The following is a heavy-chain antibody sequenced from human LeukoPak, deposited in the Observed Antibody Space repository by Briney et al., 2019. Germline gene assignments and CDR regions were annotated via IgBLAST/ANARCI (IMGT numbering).Heavy chain of an antibody. CDR3: ARATAAGLVDY. V-gene: IGHV3-53*01. J-gene: IGHJ4*02. CDR1: GFTVSSNY. Sequence: GGSLRLSCAASGFTVSSNYMSWVRQAPGMGLEWVSVIYSGGSTYYADSVKGRFTISRDNSKNTLYLQMNSLRAEDTAVYYCARATAAGLVDYWGQGTLVTVSS. D-gene: IGHD6-13*01. CDR2: IYSGGST.